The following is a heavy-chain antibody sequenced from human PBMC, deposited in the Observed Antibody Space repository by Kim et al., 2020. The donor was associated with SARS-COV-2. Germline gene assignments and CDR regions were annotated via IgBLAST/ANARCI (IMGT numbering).Heavy chain of an antibody. J-gene: IGHJ4*02. D-gene: IGHD1-26*01. CDR3: AKARVKVGATLDY. CDR2: ISGSGGST. V-gene: IGHV3-23*01. CDR1: GFTFSSYA. Sequence: GGSLRLSCAASGFTFSSYAMSWVRQAPGKGLEWVSAISGSGGSTYYADSVKGRFTISRDNSKNTLYLKMNSLRAEDTAVYYCAKARVKVGATLDYWGQGTLVTVSS.